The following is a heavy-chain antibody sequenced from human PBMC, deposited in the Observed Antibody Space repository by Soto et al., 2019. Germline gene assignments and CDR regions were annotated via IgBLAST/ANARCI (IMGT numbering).Heavy chain of an antibody. Sequence: ASVKVSCKASGYTFTSYDINWVRQATGQGLEWMGWMNPNSGNTGYAQKFQGRVTMTRNTSISTAYMELSSLRSEDTAVYCCARGRYESFYDYIWGSYRLGAFDIWGQGTMVTVSS. CDR3: ARGRYESFYDYIWGSYRLGAFDI. CDR1: GYTFTSYD. D-gene: IGHD3-16*02. CDR2: MNPNSGNT. V-gene: IGHV1-8*01. J-gene: IGHJ3*02.